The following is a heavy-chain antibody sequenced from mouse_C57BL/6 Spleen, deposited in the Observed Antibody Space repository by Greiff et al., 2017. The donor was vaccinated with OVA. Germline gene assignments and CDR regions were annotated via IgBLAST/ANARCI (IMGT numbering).Heavy chain of an antibody. V-gene: IGHV2-9-1*01. CDR2: IWTGGGT. D-gene: IGHD3-2*02. J-gene: IGHJ4*01. CDR1: GFSLTSYA. Sequence: QVQLKESGPGLVAPSHCLSITCTVSGFSLTSYAISWVRQPPGKGLEWLGVIWTGGGTNYNSALKSRLSISKDNSKSQVFLKMNSLQTDDTARYYCARRSGSSYYYAMDYWGQGTSVTVSS. CDR3: ARRSGSSYYYAMDY.